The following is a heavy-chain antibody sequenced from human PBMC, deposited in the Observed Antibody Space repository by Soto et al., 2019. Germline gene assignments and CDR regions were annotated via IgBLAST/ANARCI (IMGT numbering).Heavy chain of an antibody. CDR3: VKVSTFYDILTGYYSTNFFDP. CDR2: ISSDGDIT. V-gene: IGHV3-64D*06. D-gene: IGHD3-9*01. Sequence: AGGSLRLSCSASGFTFSEYSMNWVRQAPGKGLQYVSTISSDGDITYYADSVKGRFTISRDNSKNTLYLQMNSLRPEDTAVYYCVKVSTFYDILTGYYSTNFFDPWGQGTLVTVSS. J-gene: IGHJ5*02. CDR1: GFTFSEYS.